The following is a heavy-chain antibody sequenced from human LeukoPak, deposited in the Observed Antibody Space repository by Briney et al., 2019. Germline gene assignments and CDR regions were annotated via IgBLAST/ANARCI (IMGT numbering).Heavy chain of an antibody. V-gene: IGHV3-21*01. D-gene: IGHD1-1*01. CDR2: ISSSSSYI. CDR3: ARATRAGTTNLDY. Sequence: GGSLRLSCAASGFTFSSYSMNWVRQAPGKGLEWVSSISSSSSYIYYADSVKGRFTISRDNAKNSLYLQMNSLRAEDTAVYYCARATRAGTTNLDYWGQGTLVTVSS. J-gene: IGHJ4*02. CDR1: GFTFSSYS.